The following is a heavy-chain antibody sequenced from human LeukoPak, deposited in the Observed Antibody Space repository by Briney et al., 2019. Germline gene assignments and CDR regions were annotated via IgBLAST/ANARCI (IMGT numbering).Heavy chain of an antibody. V-gene: IGHV1-18*01. J-gene: IGHJ4*02. CDR3: ARDPYYYDSSGDYPHFDY. Sequence: ASVKVSCKASGYTFTNYGISWVRQAPGQGLEWMGWISAYNSNTNYAQKLQGRVTMTTDTSTSTAYMELRSLRSDDTAVYYCARDPYYYDSSGDYPHFDYWGQGTLVTVSS. CDR2: ISAYNSNT. D-gene: IGHD3-22*01. CDR1: GYTFTNYG.